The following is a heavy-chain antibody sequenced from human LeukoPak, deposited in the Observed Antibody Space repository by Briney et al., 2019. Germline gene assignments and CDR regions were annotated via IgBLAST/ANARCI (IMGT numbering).Heavy chain of an antibody. CDR3: AREGNWNFFYMDV. CDR1: GFTFSSYS. Sequence: PGGSLRLSCAASGFTFSSYSMNWVRQAPGKGLEWVSSISSSSSYIYYADSVKGRFTISRDNAKNSLYLQMNSLRAEDTAVYYCAREGNWNFFYMDVWGKGTTVTVSS. D-gene: IGHD1-20*01. CDR2: ISSSSSYI. V-gene: IGHV3-21*01. J-gene: IGHJ6*03.